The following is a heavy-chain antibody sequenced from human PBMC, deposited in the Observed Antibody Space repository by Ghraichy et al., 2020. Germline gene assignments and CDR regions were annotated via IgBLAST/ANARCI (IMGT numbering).Heavy chain of an antibody. V-gene: IGHV3-66*01. J-gene: IGHJ4*02. CDR2: IYSGGST. D-gene: IGHD3-3*01. Sequence: LSLTCAASGFTVSSNYMSWVRQAPGKGLEWVSVIYSGGSTYYADSVKGRFTISRDNSKNTLYLQMNSLRAEDTAVYYCARGGVDFWSGYYLNYWGQGTLVTVSS. CDR3: ARGGVDFWSGYYLNY. CDR1: GFTVSSNY.